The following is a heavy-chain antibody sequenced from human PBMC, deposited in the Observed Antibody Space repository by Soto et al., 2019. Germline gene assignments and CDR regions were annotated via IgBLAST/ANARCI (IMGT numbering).Heavy chain of an antibody. V-gene: IGHV1-18*04. CDR1: GYTFTSYG. CDR3: ARDLGIAARRGVRIFGY. Sequence: ASVKVSCKASGYTFTSYGISWVRQAPGQGLEWMGWISAYNGNTNYAQKLQGRVTMTADTSTSTAYMELRSLRSDDTAVYYCARDLGIAARRGVRIFGYWGQGTLVTVSS. J-gene: IGHJ4*02. CDR2: ISAYNGNT. D-gene: IGHD6-6*01.